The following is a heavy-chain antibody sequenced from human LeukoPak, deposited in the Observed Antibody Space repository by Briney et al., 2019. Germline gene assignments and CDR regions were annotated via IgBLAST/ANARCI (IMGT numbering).Heavy chain of an antibody. J-gene: IGHJ2*01. D-gene: IGHD7-27*01. Sequence: SETLSLTCAVYGGSFRGYYWSWIRQPPGKGLEWIGEIHYTGANNYKPSLKSRVTISGDPSKNQVSLRVSSVTAADTAVYYCARGVLGPYYFDLWGRGTLVTVSS. CDR1: GGSFRGYY. CDR2: IHYTGAN. V-gene: IGHV4-34*01. CDR3: ARGVLGPYYFDL.